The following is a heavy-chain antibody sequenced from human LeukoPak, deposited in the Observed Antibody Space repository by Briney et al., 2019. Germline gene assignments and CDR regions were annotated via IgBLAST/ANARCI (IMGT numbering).Heavy chain of an antibody. CDR2: IKSKTDGGTT. J-gene: IGHJ3*02. CDR1: EFTFSNAW. Sequence: PGGSLRLSCAASEFTFSNAWMSWVRQAPGKGLEWVGRIKSKTDGGTTDYAAPVKGRFTISRDDSKNTLYLQMNSLKTEDTAVYYCTTMLGYYFYAFDIWGQGTMVTVSS. D-gene: IGHD3-10*01. V-gene: IGHV3-15*01. CDR3: TTMLGYYFYAFDI.